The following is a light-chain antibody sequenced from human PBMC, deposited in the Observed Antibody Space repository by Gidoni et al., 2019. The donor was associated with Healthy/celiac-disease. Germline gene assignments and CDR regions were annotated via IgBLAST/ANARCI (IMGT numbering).Light chain of an antibody. CDR3: QQYGSSPMYT. V-gene: IGKV3-20*01. J-gene: IGKJ2*01. Sequence: EIVFTQSPGTLSLSPGERATLSCRASQSVSSSYLAWYQQKPGQAPRLLIYGASSRATGSPDRFSGSGSGTDFTLTISRLEPEDFAVYYCQQYGSSPMYTFGQGTKLEIK. CDR2: GAS. CDR1: QSVSSSY.